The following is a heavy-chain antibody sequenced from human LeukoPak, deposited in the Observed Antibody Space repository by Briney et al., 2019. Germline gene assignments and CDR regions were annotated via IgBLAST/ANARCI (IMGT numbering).Heavy chain of an antibody. D-gene: IGHD6-13*01. CDR1: GFTFSSYA. CDR3: AKGYSSSWQAPLYFDY. Sequence: GGSLRLSCAASGFTFSSYAMHWVRQAPGKGLEWVAVISYDGSNKYYADSVKGRFTISRDNSKNTLYLQMNSLRAEDMALYYCAKGYSSSWQAPLYFDYWGQGTLVTVSS. J-gene: IGHJ4*02. V-gene: IGHV3-30-3*01. CDR2: ISYDGSNK.